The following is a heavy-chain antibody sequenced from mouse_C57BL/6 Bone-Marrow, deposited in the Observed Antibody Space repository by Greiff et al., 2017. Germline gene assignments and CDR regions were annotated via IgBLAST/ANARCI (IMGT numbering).Heavy chain of an antibody. D-gene: IGHD4-1*01. CDR2: IDPANGNT. Sequence: EVQLQQSVAELVRPGASVKLSCTASGFNIKNTYMHWVKQRPEQGLEWIGRIDPANGNTKYAPKFQGKATMAADTSSNTAYLQLSSLTSEDTAIYYCARCALTGYWYFDVGGTGTTVTVSS. CDR1: GFNIKNTY. V-gene: IGHV14-3*01. CDR3: ARCALTGYWYFDV. J-gene: IGHJ1*03.